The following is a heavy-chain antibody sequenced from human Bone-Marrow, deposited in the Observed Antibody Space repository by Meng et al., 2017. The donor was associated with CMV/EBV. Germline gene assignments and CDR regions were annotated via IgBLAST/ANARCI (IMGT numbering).Heavy chain of an antibody. CDR3: ARKPPRDIYYYYGMDV. J-gene: IGHJ6*02. D-gene: IGHD2-15*01. CDR2: MNPNSGNT. V-gene: IGHV1-8*03. CDR1: GYTFTSYD. Sequence: ASVKVSCKASGYTFTSYDINWVRQATGQGLEWMGWMNPNSGNTGYAQKFQGRVTITRNTSISTAYMELSSLRSEDTAVYYCARKPPRDIYYYYGMDVWGQGTTVTVSS.